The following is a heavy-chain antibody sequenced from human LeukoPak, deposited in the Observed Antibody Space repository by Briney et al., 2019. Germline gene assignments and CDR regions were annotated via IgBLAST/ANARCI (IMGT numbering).Heavy chain of an antibody. CDR2: ISYDGSNK. V-gene: IGHV3-30*18. Sequence: GGSLRLSCAASGLTFSSYGMHWVRQAPGKGLEWVAVISYDGSNKYYADSVKGRFTISRDNSKNTLYLQMNSLRAEDTAVYYCAKDPEGSSGWLDWGQGTLVTVSS. CDR3: AKDPEGSSGWLD. J-gene: IGHJ4*02. CDR1: GLTFSSYG. D-gene: IGHD6-19*01.